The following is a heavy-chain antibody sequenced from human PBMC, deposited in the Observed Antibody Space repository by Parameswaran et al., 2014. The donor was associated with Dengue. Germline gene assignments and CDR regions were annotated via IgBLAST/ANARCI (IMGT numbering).Heavy chain of an antibody. V-gene: IGHV3-33*01. CDR2: IWYDGSNK. D-gene: IGHD2-21*01. Sequence: WIRQPPGKGLEWVAVIWYDGSNKYYADSVKGRFTISRDNSKNPLYLQMNSLRAEDTAVYYCARDYCGGDCYSLDYWGQGTLVTVSS. CDR3: ARDYCGGDCYSLDY. J-gene: IGHJ4*02.